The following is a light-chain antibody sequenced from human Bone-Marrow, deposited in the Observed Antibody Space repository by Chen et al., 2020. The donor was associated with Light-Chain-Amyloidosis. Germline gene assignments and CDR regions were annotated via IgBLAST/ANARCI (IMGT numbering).Light chain of an antibody. CDR3: QSADGSGTYGVV. J-gene: IGLJ2*01. Sequence: SYELTQPPSVSVPPGQTARLTCPGDDLPTKYAYWYQQKPGQAPGLVIHRDTQRPSGISERFSCSRAGTTATLTISGFQAEDDADYHCQSADGSGTYGVVFGGGTKLTVL. CDR1: DLPTKY. V-gene: IGLV3-25*03. CDR2: RDT.